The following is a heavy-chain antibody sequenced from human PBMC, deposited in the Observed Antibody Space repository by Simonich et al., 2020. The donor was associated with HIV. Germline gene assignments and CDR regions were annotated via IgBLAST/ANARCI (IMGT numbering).Heavy chain of an antibody. V-gene: IGHV1-8*03. J-gene: IGHJ5*02. CDR1: GYTFTSYD. Sequence: QVQLVQSGAEVKKPGASVKVSCKASGYTFTSYDIHWGRQATGQGLEWMGWMNPNSGNTDYAQKFQGRGTITRDTSINTAYMELSSLKSEDTAVYYCARALRWFDPWGQGTLVTVSS. D-gene: IGHD3-16*02. CDR2: MNPNSGNT. CDR3: ARALRWFDP.